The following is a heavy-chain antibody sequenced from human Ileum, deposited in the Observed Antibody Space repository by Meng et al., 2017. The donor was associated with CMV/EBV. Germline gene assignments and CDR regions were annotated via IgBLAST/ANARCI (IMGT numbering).Heavy chain of an antibody. CDR2: IHYDGSNK. D-gene: IGHD1-26*01. J-gene: IGHJ4*02. CDR1: GFTFSTYG. V-gene: IGHV3-30*02. CDR3: AKVAGGTYHYFDY. Sequence: GESLKISCAASGFTFSTYGMHWVRQAPGKGLEWVAFIHYDGSNKYYTDSVKGRFTISRDNSKNTLYLQMNSLRPEDTAVYFCAKVAGGTYHYFDYWGQGTRVTVSS.